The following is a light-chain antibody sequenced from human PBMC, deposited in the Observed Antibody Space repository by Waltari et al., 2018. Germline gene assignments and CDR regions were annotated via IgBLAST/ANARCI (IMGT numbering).Light chain of an antibody. CDR2: DVS. Sequence: QSALTQPASVSGSPGQSVTISCTGASSDIGRYDIVSWYQQHPGNAPKLIICDVSKRPSGVSDRFSASKSGDTASLTISGLQFEDEADYYCCSYAGNYIWVFGGGTRLTVL. CDR3: CSYAGNYIWV. CDR1: SSDIGRYDI. J-gene: IGLJ3*02. V-gene: IGLV2-23*02.